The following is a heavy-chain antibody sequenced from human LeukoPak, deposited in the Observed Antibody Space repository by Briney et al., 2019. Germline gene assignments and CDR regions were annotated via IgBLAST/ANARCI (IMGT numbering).Heavy chain of an antibody. CDR1: GGSFTGNY. D-gene: IGHD5-12*01. Sequence: SETLSLTCAVYGGSFTGNYWKWIRHPPGKGLEGIGEINHSGSTKYNPSLKSRVTMSVDASTNQFFLRLTSVTAADTAVYYCACNAVRYSAYDREEDPSDIWGQGTMVTVSS. J-gene: IGHJ3*02. V-gene: IGHV4-34*01. CDR2: INHSGST. CDR3: ACNAVRYSAYDREEDPSDI.